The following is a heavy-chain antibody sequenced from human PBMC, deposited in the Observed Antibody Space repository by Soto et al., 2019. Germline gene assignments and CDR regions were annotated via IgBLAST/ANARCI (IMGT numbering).Heavy chain of an antibody. CDR1: GGSISSGGSF. D-gene: IGHD6-6*01. CDR3: AGGIAARPLGY. V-gene: IGHV4-30-2*01. Sequence: QLQLQESGSGLVKPSQTLSLTCAVSGGSISSGGSFWSWIRQPPGKGLEWIGYIYHSGSTYYNPPLKSRVTISVDRSKNQFSLKLSSVTAADTAVYYCAGGIAARPLGYWGQGTLVTVSS. J-gene: IGHJ4*02. CDR2: IYHSGST.